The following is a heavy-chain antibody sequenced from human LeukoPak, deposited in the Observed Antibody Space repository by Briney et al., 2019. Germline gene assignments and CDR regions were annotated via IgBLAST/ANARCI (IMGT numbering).Heavy chain of an antibody. D-gene: IGHD6-6*01. CDR3: ARDPGAYSSSPIDY. CDR2: IKQDGSEK. CDR1: GFTFSSHW. V-gene: IGHV3-7*01. J-gene: IGHJ4*02. Sequence: TGGSLRLSCAASGFTFSSHWMSWVRQAPGKGLEWVANIKQDGSEKYYVDSVKGRFTISRDNAKNSLYLRMNSLRAEDTAVYYCARDPGAYSSSPIDYWGQGTLVTVSS.